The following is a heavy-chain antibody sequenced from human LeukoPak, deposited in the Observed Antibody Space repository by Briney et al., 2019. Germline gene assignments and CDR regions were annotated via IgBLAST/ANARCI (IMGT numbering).Heavy chain of an antibody. CDR1: GGSFSGYY. CDR2: INHSEGT. CDR3: AREGGQIEMATIRGYFDY. J-gene: IGHJ4*02. D-gene: IGHD5-24*01. V-gene: IGHV4-34*01. Sequence: PSETLSLTCAVYGGSFSGYYWSWIRQPPGKGLEWIGEINHSEGTNYNPSLKSRVTISVDTSKNQFSLKLSSVTAADTAVYYCAREGGQIEMATIRGYFDYWGQGTLVTVSS.